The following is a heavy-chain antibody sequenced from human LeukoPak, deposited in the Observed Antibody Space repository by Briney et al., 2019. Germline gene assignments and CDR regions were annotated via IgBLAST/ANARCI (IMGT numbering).Heavy chain of an antibody. CDR2: IYYSGST. V-gene: IGHV4-31*03. Sequence: SQTLSFTCTVSGGSISSGGYYWSWIRQHPGKGLEWIGYIYYSGSTYYNPSLKSRVTISVDTSKNQFSLKLSSVTAADTAVYYCARDARDWDAFDIWGQGTMVTVSS. D-gene: IGHD2-21*01. CDR1: GGSISSGGYY. J-gene: IGHJ3*02. CDR3: ARDARDWDAFDI.